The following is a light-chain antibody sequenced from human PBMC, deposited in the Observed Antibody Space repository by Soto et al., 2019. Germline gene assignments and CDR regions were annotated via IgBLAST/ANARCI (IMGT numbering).Light chain of an antibody. CDR3: WAYAGSNSYV. J-gene: IGLJ1*01. CDR1: SSDIGSYNL. Sequence: LTQPASLSGSPGQSITISCTGTSSDIGSYNLVSWYQQHPGKVPKVMIYEVDKRPSGVSNRFSGSKSGNTASLTISGLQAEEEADYYCWAYAGSNSYVFGTGTKVTVL. CDR2: EVD. V-gene: IGLV2-23*02.